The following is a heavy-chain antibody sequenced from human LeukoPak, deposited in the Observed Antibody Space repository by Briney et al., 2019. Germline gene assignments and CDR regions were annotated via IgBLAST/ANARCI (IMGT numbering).Heavy chain of an antibody. CDR1: GFTFSSYG. J-gene: IGHJ3*02. CDR3: ARTGGAAAVTYAFDI. V-gene: IGHV3-30*03. Sequence: GGSLRLSCAASGFTFSSYGMHWVRQAPGKGLEWVAVISYDGSNKYYADSVKGRFTISRANSKNTLYLQMNSLRAEDTAVYYCARTGGAAAVTYAFDIWGQGTMVTVSS. CDR2: ISYDGSNK. D-gene: IGHD6-13*01.